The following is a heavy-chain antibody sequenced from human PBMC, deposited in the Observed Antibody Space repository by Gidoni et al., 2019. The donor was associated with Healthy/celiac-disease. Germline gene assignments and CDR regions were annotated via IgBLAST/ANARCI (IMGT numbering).Heavy chain of an antibody. Sequence: QVQLVQSGAEVKKPGASVKVSCKASGYTFTSYGISWVRQAPGQGLEWMGWISAYNGNTNYAQKLQGRVTMTTDTSTSTAYMELRSLRSDDTAVYYCARDGPWDYYDSSGYRAPIYYYGMDVWGQGTTVTVSS. CDR3: ARDGPWDYYDSSGYRAPIYYYGMDV. CDR2: ISAYNGNT. V-gene: IGHV1-18*01. CDR1: GYTFTSYG. D-gene: IGHD3-22*01. J-gene: IGHJ6*02.